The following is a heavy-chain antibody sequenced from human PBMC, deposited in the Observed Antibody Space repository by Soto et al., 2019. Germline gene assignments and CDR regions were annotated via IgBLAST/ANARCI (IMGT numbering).Heavy chain of an antibody. V-gene: IGHV3-73*01. CDR2: IRSRANNFAT. CDR3: ARGQGAAIGDYYYHGMDV. J-gene: IGHJ6*02. CDR1: GFIFSCSA. D-gene: IGHD2-2*02. Sequence: GGSRRRSWAASGFIFSCSAIHWVRQASGKGLEWVGRIRSRANNFATSSAASVKGRFTFSRDDSKNTAYLQMNTLKPEDTAVYYCARGQGAAIGDYYYHGMDVWGQGTTVTVSS.